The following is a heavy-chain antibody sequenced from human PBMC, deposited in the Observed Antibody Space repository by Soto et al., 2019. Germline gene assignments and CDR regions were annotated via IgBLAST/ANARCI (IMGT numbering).Heavy chain of an antibody. D-gene: IGHD1-26*01. V-gene: IGHV4-59*12. CDR1: NGSISGFH. CDR3: VRVGVGIGNHFDS. Sequence: SETLSLTCSVSNGSISGFHWTWIRQPPGKILEWIGYIHYSGRTDYNPSLTSRATMSVDTSKNQFSLNLKSITAADTAVYYCVRVGVGIGNHFDSWGRGTLVTVYS. CDR2: IHYSGRT. J-gene: IGHJ4*02.